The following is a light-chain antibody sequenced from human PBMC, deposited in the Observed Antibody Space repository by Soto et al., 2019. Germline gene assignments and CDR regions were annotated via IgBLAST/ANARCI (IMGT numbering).Light chain of an antibody. V-gene: IGKV3-15*01. CDR3: QQYNNWPRT. Sequence: EIVLTQSPGTLSLSPGERATLSCRASQSVSSDLAWYHQKPGQAPRLLIYGASTRATGIPARFSGSGSGTEFTLTINSLQSEDFAVYYCQQYNNWPRTVGQGTKGDIK. J-gene: IGKJ1*01. CDR1: QSVSSD. CDR2: GAS.